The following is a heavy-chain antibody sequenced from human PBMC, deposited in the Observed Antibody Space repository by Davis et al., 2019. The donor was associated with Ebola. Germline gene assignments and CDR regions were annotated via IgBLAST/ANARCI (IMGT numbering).Heavy chain of an antibody. CDR3: ARDSFCTYGVCNDRDFDY. V-gene: IGHV1-18*04. Sequence: AASVKVSCKASGNTPSNTAISWVRQAPGQGLQWMGWISPHNGNTKYAEKFQGRVTMTTDTSTSTAYMELRSLGSDDTAIYYCARDSFCTYGVCNDRDFDYWGQGTLVTVSS. CDR1: GNTPSNTA. CDR2: ISPHNGNT. D-gene: IGHD2-8*01. J-gene: IGHJ4*02.